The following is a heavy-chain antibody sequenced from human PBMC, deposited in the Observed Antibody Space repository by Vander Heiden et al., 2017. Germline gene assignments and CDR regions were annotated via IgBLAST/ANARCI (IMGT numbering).Heavy chain of an antibody. CDR1: GFTFSNAW. CDR2: IKSKTDGGTT. CDR3: TTEMYYDILTGYSLFDY. Sequence: EVQLVESGGGLVKPGGSLRLSWAASGFTFSNAWMRWVRQAPGKGLEWVGRIKSKTDGGTTDYAAPVKGRFTISRDDSKNTLYLQMNSLKTEDTAVYYCTTEMYYDILTGYSLFDYWGQGTLVTVSS. J-gene: IGHJ4*02. D-gene: IGHD3-9*01. V-gene: IGHV3-15*01.